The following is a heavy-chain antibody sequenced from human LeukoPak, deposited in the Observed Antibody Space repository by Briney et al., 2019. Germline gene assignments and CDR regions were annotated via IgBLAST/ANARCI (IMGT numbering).Heavy chain of an antibody. Sequence: GGSLRLSCAIAGFTFSGSAIHWVRQAAGKGLEWVGRIRSKANSYATTDVASVRGRFSISRDDSKNTAYLQMNSLKTEDTAVYYCTRPSYDSSVSGVVYWGQGTLVTVSS. D-gene: IGHD3-22*01. CDR1: GFTFSGSA. CDR2: IRSKANSYAT. J-gene: IGHJ4*02. CDR3: TRPSYDSSVSGVVY. V-gene: IGHV3-73*01.